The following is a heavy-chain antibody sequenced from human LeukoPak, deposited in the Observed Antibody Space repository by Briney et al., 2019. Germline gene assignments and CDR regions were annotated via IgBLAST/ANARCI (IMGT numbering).Heavy chain of an antibody. V-gene: IGHV4-59*01. CDR3: ARGRVSSSTWFSTYYYYFYMDV. Sequence: PGGSLRLSCAASGFTFDNYAMHWVRQAPGKGLEWIGYVDHTGSTNFNPSLNGRVSISRDTSKNLFSLRLRSVTAADTAVYFCARGRVSSSTWFSTYYYYFYMDVWGKGTTVTVSS. CDR1: GFTFDNYA. D-gene: IGHD3-10*01. J-gene: IGHJ6*03. CDR2: VDHTGST.